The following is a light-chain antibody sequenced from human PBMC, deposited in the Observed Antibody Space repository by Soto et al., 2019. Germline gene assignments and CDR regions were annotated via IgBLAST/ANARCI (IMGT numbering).Light chain of an antibody. J-gene: IGKJ1*01. CDR2: AAS. Sequence: DIQVTQSPSALSTSIGDRVTITCRASQGISKWLAWHPQKPGKAPKLLIYAASSLQSGVPPRFSGSGSGTEFTLTIRSLQPDDIATYYCQQYSSYSAWTFGEGTKVEIK. CDR3: QQYSSYSAWT. V-gene: IGKV1-5*01. CDR1: QGISKW.